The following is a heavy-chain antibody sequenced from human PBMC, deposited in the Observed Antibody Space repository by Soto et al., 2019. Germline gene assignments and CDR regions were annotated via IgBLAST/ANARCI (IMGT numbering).Heavy chain of an antibody. J-gene: IGHJ4*02. V-gene: IGHV3-48*01. CDR1: GFTFSSYS. Sequence: ESGGGLVQPGGSLRLSCAASGFTFSSYSMNWVRQAPGKGLEWVSYISSSSSTIYYADSVKGRFTISRDNAKNSLYLQMNSLRAEDTAVYYCARVQAADIVVVPAAMPKRGVDYWGQGTLVTVSS. CDR3: ARVQAADIVVVPAAMPKRGVDY. D-gene: IGHD2-2*01. CDR2: ISSSSSTI.